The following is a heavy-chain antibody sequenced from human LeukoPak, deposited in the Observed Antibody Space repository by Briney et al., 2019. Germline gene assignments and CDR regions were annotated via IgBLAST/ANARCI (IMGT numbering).Heavy chain of an antibody. V-gene: IGHV5-51*01. Sequence: GESLKISCKGSGCSFTSYWIGWVRQMPGKGLEWMGIIYPGEADTRYSPSFQGQVTISAHKSISTAYLQWSSLKASDTAVYYCARDLGSSSSWSRGMDYWGQGTLVTVSS. D-gene: IGHD6-13*01. CDR3: ARDLGSSSSWSRGMDY. J-gene: IGHJ4*02. CDR1: GCSFTSYW. CDR2: IYPGEADT.